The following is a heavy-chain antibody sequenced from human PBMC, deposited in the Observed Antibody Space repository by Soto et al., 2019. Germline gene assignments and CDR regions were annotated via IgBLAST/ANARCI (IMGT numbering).Heavy chain of an antibody. CDR2: VFFSGST. CDR1: GASVGSGSFY. V-gene: IGHV4-61*01. J-gene: IGHJ4*02. D-gene: IGHD3-22*01. CDR3: ARVSTYYFDSSGSYTSDY. Sequence: SETLSLTCTVSGASVGSGSFYWRWIRQPPGKGLEWIGYVFFSGSTNYNPSLKSRVTISIDTSKNQFSLKLISVTAADTAVYYCARVSTYYFDSSGSYTSDYWGQGTLVTVSS.